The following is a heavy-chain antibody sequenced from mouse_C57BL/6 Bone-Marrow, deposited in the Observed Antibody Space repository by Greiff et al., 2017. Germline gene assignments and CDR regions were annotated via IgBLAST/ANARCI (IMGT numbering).Heavy chain of an antibody. CDR1: GFTFSNYW. V-gene: IGHV6-3*01. CDR2: IRLKSDNYAT. Sequence: EVKLEESGGGLVQPGGSMKLSCVASGFTFSNYWMNWVRQSPETGLEWVAQIRLKSDNYATHYAESVKGRFTISRDDSKSSVYLQMNNLRAEDTGIYYCTRDYVHYYATDYWGQGTSVTVSS. CDR3: TRDYVHYYATDY. D-gene: IGHD2-4*01. J-gene: IGHJ4*01.